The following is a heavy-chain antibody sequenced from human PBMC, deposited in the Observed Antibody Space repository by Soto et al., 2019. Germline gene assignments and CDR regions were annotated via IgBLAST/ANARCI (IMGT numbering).Heavy chain of an antibody. V-gene: IGHV3-21*01. CDR1: GFIFSDYS. CDR3: ARGYYDRSGYFFEY. D-gene: IGHD3-22*01. Sequence: LRLSCAASGFIFSDYSMNGVRQAPGKGLEWVSSISSTSSYIYYADSLKGRFTISRDNAKNSLYLQMNSLRVEDAAVYYCARGYYDRSGYFFEYWGQGTLVTVSS. J-gene: IGHJ4*02. CDR2: ISSTSSYI.